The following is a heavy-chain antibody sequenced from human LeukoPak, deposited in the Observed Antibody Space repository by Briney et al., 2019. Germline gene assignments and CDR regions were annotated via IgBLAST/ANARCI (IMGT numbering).Heavy chain of an antibody. D-gene: IGHD6-19*01. V-gene: IGHV4-61*01. Sequence: SETLSLTCTVSGGSISSSSYYWSWIRQPPGKGLEWIGYIYYSGSTNYNPSLKSRVTISVDTSKNQFSLKLSSVTAADTAVYYCARAGMGIAVSQVYWYFDLWGRGTLVTVSS. CDR3: ARAGMGIAVSQVYWYFDL. J-gene: IGHJ2*01. CDR1: GGSISSSSYY. CDR2: IYYSGST.